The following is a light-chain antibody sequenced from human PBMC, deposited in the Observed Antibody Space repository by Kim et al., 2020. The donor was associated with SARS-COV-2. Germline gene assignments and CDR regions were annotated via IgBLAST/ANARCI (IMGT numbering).Light chain of an antibody. CDR1: QSVSTY. J-gene: IGKJ4*01. CDR3: QQRSNWVLT. CDR2: DAS. V-gene: IGKV3-11*01. Sequence: LSTGERATRSCRASQSVSTYLAWYQQKPGQAPRLLIYDASNRATGIPARFSGSGSGTDFTLTISSLEPEDFAVYYCQQRSNWVLTFGGGTKVEIK.